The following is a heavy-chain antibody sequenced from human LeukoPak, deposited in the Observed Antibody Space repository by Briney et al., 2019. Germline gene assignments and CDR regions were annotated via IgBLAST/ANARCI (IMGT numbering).Heavy chain of an antibody. CDR1: GGSFSGYY. D-gene: IGHD2-15*01. CDR3: ARGPLRTRYWSGGSCPGPNPPHFQH. Sequence: SETLSLTCAVYGGSFSGYYWSWIRQPPGKGLEWIGGINHSGSTNYNPSLKSRVTISVDTSKNQCSLKLSSVTAADTAVYYCARGPLRTRYWSGGSCPGPNPPHFQHWGQGTLVTVSS. J-gene: IGHJ1*01. CDR2: INHSGST. V-gene: IGHV4-34*01.